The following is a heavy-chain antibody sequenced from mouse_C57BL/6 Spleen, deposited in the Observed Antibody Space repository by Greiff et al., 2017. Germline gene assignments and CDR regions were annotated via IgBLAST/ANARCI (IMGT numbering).Heavy chain of an antibody. J-gene: IGHJ1*03. D-gene: IGHD1-1*01. CDR3: ARDTAVVGYWYFDV. V-gene: IGHV5-9*01. CDR2: ISGGGGNT. Sequence: EVQLVESGGGLVKPGGSLKLSCAASGFTFSSYTMSWVRQTPEKRLEWVATISGGGGNTYYPDSVKGRFTISRDNAKNTLYLQMSSLRSEDTALYYCARDTAVVGYWYFDVWGTGTTVTVSS. CDR1: GFTFSSYT.